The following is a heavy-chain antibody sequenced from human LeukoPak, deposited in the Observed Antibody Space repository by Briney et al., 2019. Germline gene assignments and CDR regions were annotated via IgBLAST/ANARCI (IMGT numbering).Heavy chain of an antibody. CDR2: ISSSSSTI. CDR3: AKTFSLEPEDY. V-gene: IGHV3-48*01. J-gene: IGHJ4*02. D-gene: IGHD1-1*01. Sequence: GGSLRLSCAASGFTFSSYSMNWVRQAPGKGLEWVSYISSSSSTIYYADSVKGRFTISRDNSKNTLYLQMNSLRAEDTAVYYCAKTFSLEPEDYWGQGTLVTVSS. CDR1: GFTFSSYS.